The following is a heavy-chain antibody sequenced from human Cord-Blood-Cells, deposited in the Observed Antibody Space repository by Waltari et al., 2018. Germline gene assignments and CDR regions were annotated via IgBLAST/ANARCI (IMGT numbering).Heavy chain of an antibody. CDR2: ISSSSSYI. D-gene: IGHD6-13*01. CDR1: GFTLRSHS. V-gene: IGHV3-21*01. J-gene: IGHJ6*02. Sequence: EVQLVESGGGLVKPGGSLRLSCAASGFTLRSHSLNWVRQAPGKGLEWVSSISSSSSYIYYADSVKGRFTISRDNAKNSLYLQMNSLRAEDTAVYYCARETGNYYYYGMDVWGQGTTVTVSS. CDR3: ARETGNYYYYGMDV.